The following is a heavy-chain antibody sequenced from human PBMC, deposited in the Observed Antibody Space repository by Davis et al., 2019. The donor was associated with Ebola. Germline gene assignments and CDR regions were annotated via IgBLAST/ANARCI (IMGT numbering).Heavy chain of an antibody. V-gene: IGHV4-39*07. J-gene: IGHJ4*02. Sequence: SETLSLTCTVSGGSISSSSYYWAWIRQSPGKGLEWIGSIFYTGNTFYNPSLSSRVTISIDTSNNQFSLKLSSVTAADTAVYYCARDTIALNFWGRGTLVTVSS. CDR2: IFYTGNT. CDR1: GGSISSSSYY. CDR3: ARDTIALNF. D-gene: IGHD2-21*01.